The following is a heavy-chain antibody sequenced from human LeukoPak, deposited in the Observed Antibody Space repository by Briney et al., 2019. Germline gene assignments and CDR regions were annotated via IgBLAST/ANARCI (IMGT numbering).Heavy chain of an antibody. Sequence: SETLSLTCAVYGGSFSGYYWSWIRQPPGKGLEWIGEINHSGSTNYNPSLKSRVTISVDTSKSQFSLKLSSVTAADTAVYYCACRTTVTYYYYMDVWGKGTTVTVSS. CDR1: GGSFSGYY. CDR3: ACRTTVTYYYYMDV. D-gene: IGHD4-17*01. J-gene: IGHJ6*03. CDR2: INHSGST. V-gene: IGHV4-34*01.